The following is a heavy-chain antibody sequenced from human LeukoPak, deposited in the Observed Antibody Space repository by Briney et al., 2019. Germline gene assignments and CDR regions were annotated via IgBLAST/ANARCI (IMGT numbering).Heavy chain of an antibody. CDR2: IYYSGST. D-gene: IGHD6-13*01. V-gene: IGHV4-59*01. Sequence: SETLSLTCTVSGGSISSYYWSWIRQPPGKGLEWIGYIYYSGSTKYNPSLKSRVTISVDTSKNQFSLKLSSVTAADTAVYYCAGYSSSARYYFDYWGQGTLVTVSS. CDR1: GGSISSYY. J-gene: IGHJ4*02. CDR3: AGYSSSARYYFDY.